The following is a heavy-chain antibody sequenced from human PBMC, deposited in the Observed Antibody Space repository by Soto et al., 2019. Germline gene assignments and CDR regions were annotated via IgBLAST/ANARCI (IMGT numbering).Heavy chain of an antibody. CDR3: ARSNPAFDY. V-gene: IGHV1-69*02. Sequence: PSVKVSCKASGGTFSSYTISWVRQAPGQGLEWMGRITPILGIANYAQKFQGRVTITADTSARTAYMELSSLRSEDTAVYYCARSNPAFDYWGQGTLVTVSS. J-gene: IGHJ4*02. CDR2: ITPILGIA. CDR1: GGTFSSYT. D-gene: IGHD7-27*01.